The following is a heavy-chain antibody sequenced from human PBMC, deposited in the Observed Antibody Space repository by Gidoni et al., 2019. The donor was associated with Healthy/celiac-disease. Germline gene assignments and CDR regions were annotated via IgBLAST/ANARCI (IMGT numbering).Heavy chain of an antibody. CDR3: ARLVGYCSSTSGQNTYWYFDL. CDR1: GGSLRSSSYY. D-gene: IGHD2-2*01. J-gene: IGHJ2*01. Sequence: QLQLQESGPGLVKPSETLSLPCTASGGSLRSSSYYLGWIRQPPGKGLEWIGGIYYSGSTYYNPARKSRVTIYVDTTKNQFSLKLSSVTAADTAVYYCARLVGYCSSTSGQNTYWYFDLWGRGTLVTVSS. CDR2: IYYSGST. V-gene: IGHV4-39*01.